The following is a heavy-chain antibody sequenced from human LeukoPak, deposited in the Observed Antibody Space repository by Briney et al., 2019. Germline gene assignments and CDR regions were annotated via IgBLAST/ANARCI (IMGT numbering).Heavy chain of an antibody. Sequence: QSGGSLRLSCTASAFTFSSYGMHWVRQAPGKGLEWVAFIRYDGSNKYYADSVKGRFTISRDNAKKSLYLQMNSLRVEDTGVYYCASWGEGALDNWGQGTLVTVSS. CDR1: AFTFSSYG. CDR3: ASWGEGALDN. J-gene: IGHJ4*02. D-gene: IGHD1-26*01. V-gene: IGHV3-30*02. CDR2: IRYDGSNK.